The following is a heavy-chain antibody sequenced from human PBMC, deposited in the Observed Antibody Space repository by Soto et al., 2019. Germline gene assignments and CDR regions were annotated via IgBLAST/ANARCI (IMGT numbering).Heavy chain of an antibody. D-gene: IGHD3-10*01. J-gene: IGHJ5*02. CDR2: ISSYNGNT. CDR1: GYTFTSYG. CDR3: ARSTIRNGSGGGWFDT. V-gene: IGHV1-18*04. Sequence: XSVKVSCTFSGYTFTSYGNSLGRQAPGQGLEWMGWISSYNGNTNYSQKLQGRVTMATDTSTSTAYMELRSLRSDDTAVYYCARSTIRNGSGGGWFDTWGQGTLVTFSS.